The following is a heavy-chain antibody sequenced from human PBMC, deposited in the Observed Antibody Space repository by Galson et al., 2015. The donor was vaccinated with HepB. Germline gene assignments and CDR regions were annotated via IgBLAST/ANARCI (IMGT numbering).Heavy chain of an antibody. CDR2: INHSGST. CDR1: GGSFSGYY. J-gene: IGHJ5*02. Sequence: LSLTCAVYGGSFSGYYWSWIRQPPGKGLEWIGEINHSGSTNYNPSLKSRVTISVDTSKNQFSLKLSSVTAADTAVYYCARGHGSGSYSNWFDPWGQGTLATVSS. D-gene: IGHD3-10*01. V-gene: IGHV4-34*01. CDR3: ARGHGSGSYSNWFDP.